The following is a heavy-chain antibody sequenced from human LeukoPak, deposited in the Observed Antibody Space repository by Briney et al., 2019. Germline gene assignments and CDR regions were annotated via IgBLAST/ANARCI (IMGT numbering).Heavy chain of an antibody. CDR3: ARVPGRYDILTGYYRSYYYYGMDV. D-gene: IGHD3-9*01. CDR2: INHSGST. CDR1: GGSFSGYY. V-gene: IGHV4-34*01. J-gene: IGHJ6*02. Sequence: SETLSLTCAVYGGSFSGYYWSWIRQPPGKGLEWIGEINHSGSTNYNPSLKSRVTISVDTSKNQFSLKLSSVTAADTAVYYCARVPGRYDILTGYYRSYYYYGMDVWGQGTTVTVSS.